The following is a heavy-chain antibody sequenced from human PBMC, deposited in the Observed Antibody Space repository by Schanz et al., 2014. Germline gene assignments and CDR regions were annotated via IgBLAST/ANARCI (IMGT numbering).Heavy chain of an antibody. CDR1: GGSISSGGYT. J-gene: IGHJ4*02. D-gene: IGHD6-13*01. CDR3: ARAAGPVDY. V-gene: IGHV4-30-4*07. CDR2: IYYSGSP. Sequence: QVQLQASGPGLVKPSQTLSLTRAVSGGSISSGGYTWSWIRRPPGKGLEWIGYIYYSGSPYYNPSLKSRVTISVDTSKNQFSLMLGSVTAADTAVYYCARAAGPVDYWGQGTLVTVSS.